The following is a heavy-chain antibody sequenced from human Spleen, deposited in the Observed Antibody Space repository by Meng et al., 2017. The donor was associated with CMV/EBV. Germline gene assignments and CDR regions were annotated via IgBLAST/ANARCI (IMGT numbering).Heavy chain of an antibody. V-gene: IGHV3-30*02. CDR2: IWYDGSNK. D-gene: IGHD2-2*01. CDR1: GFTFSSFT. CDR3: AGRGSRRIVVAGSYGMDV. J-gene: IGHJ6*02. Sequence: GESLKISCAASGFTFSSFTMHWVRQAPGKGLEWVAVIWYDGSNKYYSDSVKGRFTISRDNSKNTLYLQMNSLRAEDTAVYYCAGRGSRRIVVAGSYGMDVWGQGTTVTVSS.